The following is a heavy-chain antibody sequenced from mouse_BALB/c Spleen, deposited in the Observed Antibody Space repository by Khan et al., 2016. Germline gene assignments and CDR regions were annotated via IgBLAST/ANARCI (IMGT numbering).Heavy chain of an antibody. CDR2: IYPGDGDT. CDR3: ARGGVITTPFAY. CDR1: GYTFTSYW. J-gene: IGHJ3*01. Sequence: QVQLQQSGAELARPGASVKLSCKASGYTFTSYWMQWVKRRPGQGLEWIGAIYPGDGDTRYTQKFKGKATLTADKSSSTAYMQLSSLASEDSAVYYCARGGVITTPFAYWGQGTLVTVSA. V-gene: IGHV1-87*01. D-gene: IGHD2-4*01.